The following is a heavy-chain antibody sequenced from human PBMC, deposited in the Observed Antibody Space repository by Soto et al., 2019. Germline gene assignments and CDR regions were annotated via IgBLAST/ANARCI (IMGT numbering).Heavy chain of an antibody. Sequence: EVQLVESGGGLVQPGGSLRLSCAASGIPVSSNYMTWVRQAPGKGLEWVSVLHSGGDTYYANSVKGRFTISRHDSTNTLFLQMNSLTAEDTAVYYWARDGPYYYASRMDVWGQGTTVNVSS. CDR2: LHSGGDT. D-gene: IGHD3-10*01. CDR1: GIPVSSNY. J-gene: IGHJ6*02. CDR3: ARDGPYYYASRMDV. V-gene: IGHV3-53*04.